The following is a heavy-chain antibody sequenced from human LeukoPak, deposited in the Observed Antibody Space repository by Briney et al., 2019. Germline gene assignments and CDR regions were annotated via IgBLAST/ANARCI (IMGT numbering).Heavy chain of an antibody. CDR2: NSAYNGNT. J-gene: IGHJ3*02. D-gene: IGHD3-22*01. CDR3: ARDHERTYYYDSSGYLGDAFDI. V-gene: IGHV1-18*01. Sequence: GASVKVFCKASGDTFTSYGISWVRQAPGQGLEWMGWNSAYNGNTNYAQKLQGRVTMTTDTSTSTAYMELRSLRSDDTAVYYCARDHERTYYYDSSGYLGDAFDIWGQGTMVTVSS. CDR1: GDTFTSYG.